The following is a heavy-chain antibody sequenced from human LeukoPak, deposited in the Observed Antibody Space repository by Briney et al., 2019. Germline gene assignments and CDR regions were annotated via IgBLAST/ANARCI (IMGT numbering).Heavy chain of an antibody. CDR1: GFSLSTSGMR. J-gene: IGHJ4*02. D-gene: IGHD5-12*01. V-gene: IGHV2-70*04. CDR2: IDWDDDK. Sequence: SGPTLVKPTQTLTLTYTFSGFSLSTSGMRVSWIRQPPGKALEWLARIDWDDDKFYSTSLKTRLTISKDTSKNQVVLTMTNMDPVDTATYYCARNIVATTTFLFDYWGQGTLVTVSS. CDR3: ARNIVATTTFLFDY.